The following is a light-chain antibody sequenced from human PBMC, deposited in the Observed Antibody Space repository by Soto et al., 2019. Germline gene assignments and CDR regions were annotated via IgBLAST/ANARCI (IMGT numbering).Light chain of an antibody. CDR2: DVN. V-gene: IGLV2-14*03. J-gene: IGLJ2*01. CDR1: SSDIGAYNF. CDR3: TSWTTSTTMI. Sequence: QSALTQPASVSGSPGQSITISCTGTSSDIGAYNFVSWYQQHPGRAPKLMLYDVNIRPSGVSHRFSGSKSGNTASLTISGRQAEDEAAYYCTSWTTSTTMIFGGGTKLTVL.